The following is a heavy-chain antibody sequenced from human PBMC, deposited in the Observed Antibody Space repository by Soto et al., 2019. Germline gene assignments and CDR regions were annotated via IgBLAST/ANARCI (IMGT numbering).Heavy chain of an antibody. CDR3: ARVGHLAAGYFDY. Sequence: QVQLVQSGAEVKKPGSSVKVSCKASGGTFSSYTISWVRQAPGQGLEWMGRIIPILGIANYAQKVQGRVTITADKSTSTAYMELSSLRSEDTAVYYCARVGHLAAGYFDYWGQGTLVTVSS. CDR1: GGTFSSYT. J-gene: IGHJ4*02. CDR2: IIPILGIA. V-gene: IGHV1-69*02.